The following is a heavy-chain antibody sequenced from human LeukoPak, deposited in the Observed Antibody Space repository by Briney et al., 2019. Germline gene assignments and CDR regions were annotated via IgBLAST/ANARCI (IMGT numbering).Heavy chain of an antibody. Sequence: SETLSLTCTVSGGSISGYSWSWIRQPPGKGLEYIGYIHYGGTANYTPSLRSRGTISVDTYKNQFSLTLTSMTAGDTAVYYCARHLASSFPTGLDYWGQGALVTVSS. CDR3: ARHLASSFPTGLDY. V-gene: IGHV4-59*08. J-gene: IGHJ4*02. CDR2: IHYGGTA. CDR1: GGSISGYS. D-gene: IGHD3-9*01.